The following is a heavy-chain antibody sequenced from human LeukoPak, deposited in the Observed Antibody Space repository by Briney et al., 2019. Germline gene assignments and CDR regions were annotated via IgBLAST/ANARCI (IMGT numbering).Heavy chain of an antibody. CDR3: ARDRKRDWNDFGDYFDY. CDR2: IYHSGNT. J-gene: IGHJ4*02. Sequence: SETLSLTCTVSGYSISTSYYWGWIRQPPGKGLEWIGSIYHSGNTYYNPSLKSRVTISVDTSKNQFSLKLSSVTAADTAVYYCARDRKRDWNDFGDYFDYWGQGTLVTVSS. V-gene: IGHV4-38-2*02. D-gene: IGHD1-1*01. CDR1: GYSISTSYY.